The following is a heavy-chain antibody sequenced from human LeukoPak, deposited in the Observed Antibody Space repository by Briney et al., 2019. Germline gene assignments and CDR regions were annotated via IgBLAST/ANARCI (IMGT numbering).Heavy chain of an antibody. J-gene: IGHJ3*02. D-gene: IGHD5-12*01. CDR2: ISGSGGST. CDR3: AKDSWYDRLRQDAFDT. Sequence: GGSLRLSCAASGFTFSSYAMSWVRQAPGKGLEWVSAISGSGGSTYYADSVKGRFTISRDNSKNTLYLQMNSLRAEDTAVYYCAKDSWYDRLRQDAFDTWGQGTMVTVSS. V-gene: IGHV3-23*01. CDR1: GFTFSSYA.